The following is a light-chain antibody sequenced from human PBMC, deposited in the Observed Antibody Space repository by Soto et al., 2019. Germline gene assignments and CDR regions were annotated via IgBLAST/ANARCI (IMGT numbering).Light chain of an antibody. CDR3: SSYTSSSTRV. CDR1: SSDVGAYGF. Sequence: QSALTQPASVSGSPGQSITISCTGTSSDVGAYGFVSWYQQHPDKAPKLMIYEVSNRPSGVSNRFSGSKSVNTATLTISGLQAEDEADYYCSSYTSSSTRVFGTGTKLTVL. J-gene: IGLJ1*01. CDR2: EVS. V-gene: IGLV2-14*03.